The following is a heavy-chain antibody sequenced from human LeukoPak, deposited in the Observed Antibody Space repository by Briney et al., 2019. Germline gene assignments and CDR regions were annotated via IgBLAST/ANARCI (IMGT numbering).Heavy chain of an antibody. J-gene: IGHJ6*03. Sequence: ASVKVSCKASGYTFTSYGISWVRQAPGQGLEWMGWISAYNGNTNYAQKLQGRVTMTTDTPTSTAYMELRSLRSDDTAVYYCARRAANYYYYYMDVWGKGTTVTISS. V-gene: IGHV1-18*01. D-gene: IGHD2-15*01. CDR3: ARRAANYYYYYMDV. CDR2: ISAYNGNT. CDR1: GYTFTSYG.